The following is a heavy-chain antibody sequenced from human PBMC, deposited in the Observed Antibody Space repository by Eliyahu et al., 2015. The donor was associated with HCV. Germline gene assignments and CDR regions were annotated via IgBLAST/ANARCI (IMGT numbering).Heavy chain of an antibody. D-gene: IGHD2-21*01. Sequence: EVQLVESGGGLVQPGGSLKXSCAASGFTFXXSAIXWVRQAXGKGLEWVGRIRSKTYMYXTVYGASVEGRFIISRDDSKSTAFLQMHNLKTEDTAVYYCRRPTYCGGDCYSAEFDYWGQGILVTVSS. J-gene: IGHJ4*02. CDR1: GFTFXXSA. CDR2: IRSKTYMYXT. V-gene: IGHV3-73*02. CDR3: RRPTYCGGDCYSAEFDY.